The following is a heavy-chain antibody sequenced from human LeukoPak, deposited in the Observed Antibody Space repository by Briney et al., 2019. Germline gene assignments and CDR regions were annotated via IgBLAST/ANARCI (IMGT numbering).Heavy chain of an antibody. V-gene: IGHV3-43D*03. Sequence: GGSLTLSCAASGFTFDDYAMHWVRQAPGKGLEWVSLISWCGGSTYYADSVKRRFTISRDNSKHSLYLQMHSERAEDTVLYYWAKEGGPRNCSGGSCFWFDPWGQGSLGTVSS. CDR2: ISWCGGST. D-gene: IGHD2-15*01. CDR3: AKEGGPRNCSGGSCFWFDP. J-gene: IGHJ5*02. CDR1: GFTFDDYA.